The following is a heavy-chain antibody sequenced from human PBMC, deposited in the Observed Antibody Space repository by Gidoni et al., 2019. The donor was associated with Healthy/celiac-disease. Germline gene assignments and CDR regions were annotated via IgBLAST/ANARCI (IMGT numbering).Heavy chain of an antibody. Sequence: EVQLVESGGGLVKPGGSLRLSCAASGFTFSSYSMNWVRQAPGKGLEWVSSISSSSSDIYYADSVKGRFTISRDNAKNSLYLQMNSLRAEDTAVYYCARDPTGYSSGWYLGYYYGMDVWGQGTTVTVSS. J-gene: IGHJ6*02. V-gene: IGHV3-21*01. D-gene: IGHD6-19*01. CDR1: GFTFSSYS. CDR2: ISSSSSDI. CDR3: ARDPTGYSSGWYLGYYYGMDV.